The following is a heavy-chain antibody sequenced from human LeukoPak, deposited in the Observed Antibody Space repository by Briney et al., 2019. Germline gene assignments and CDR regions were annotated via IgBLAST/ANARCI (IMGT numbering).Heavy chain of an antibody. Sequence: PGRSLRLSCAASGFTFSSYTMHWVRQAPGKGLEWVAIISYDGSDKYYADSVKGRFTISRDNSKNTLYLQMNSLRAEDTAVYYCVRDNPPDCSGTSCYKGFYYYYMDVWGKGTTVTVSS. CDR1: GFTFSSYT. CDR3: VRDNPPDCSGTSCYKGFYYYYMDV. J-gene: IGHJ6*03. V-gene: IGHV3-30*04. D-gene: IGHD2-2*02. CDR2: ISYDGSDK.